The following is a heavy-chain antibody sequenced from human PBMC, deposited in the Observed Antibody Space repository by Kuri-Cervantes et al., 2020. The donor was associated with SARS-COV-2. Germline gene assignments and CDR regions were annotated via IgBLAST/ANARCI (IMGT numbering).Heavy chain of an antibody. CDR2: ISYDGSNK. D-gene: IGHD3-16*02. J-gene: IGHJ4*02. CDR3: ARGSSELRLGELSHDY. CDR1: GFTFSSYA. Sequence: GGSLRLSCAASGFTFSSYAMHWVRQAPGKGLEWVAVISYDGSNKYYADSVKGRFTISRDNSKNTLYLQMNSLRAEDTAVYYCARGSSELRLGELSHDYWGQGTLVTVSS. V-gene: IGHV3-30*01.